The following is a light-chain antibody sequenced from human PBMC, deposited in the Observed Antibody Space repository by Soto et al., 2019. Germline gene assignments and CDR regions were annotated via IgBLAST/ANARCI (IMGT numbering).Light chain of an antibody. CDR3: QQYNGYRWT. CDR2: KTS. V-gene: IGKV1-5*03. J-gene: IGKJ1*01. CDR1: QSISNW. Sequence: DIHTTQSPATLPASVGGRLAITCRASQSISNWLAWYQQKPGKAPKILIYKTSSLESGVPSRFSGSGSGTEFTLTISSLQPDDFATYYCQQYNGYRWTFGQGTKVDIK.